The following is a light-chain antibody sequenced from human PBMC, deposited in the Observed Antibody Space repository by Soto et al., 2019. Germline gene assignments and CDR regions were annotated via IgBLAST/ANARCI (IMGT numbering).Light chain of an antibody. Sequence: QSALTQPASASGSPGQSITISCTGTSSDVGSYNLVSWYQQHPGKAPKLMIYEVSKRPSGVSNRFSGSKSGNTASLTISGLQAEDEADYYCCSYAGSRVVFGTGTKVTVL. CDR2: EVS. CDR3: CSYAGSRVV. V-gene: IGLV2-23*02. CDR1: SSDVGSYNL. J-gene: IGLJ1*01.